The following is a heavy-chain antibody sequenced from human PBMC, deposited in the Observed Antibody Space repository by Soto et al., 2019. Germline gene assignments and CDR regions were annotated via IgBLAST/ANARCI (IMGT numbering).Heavy chain of an antibody. CDR1: GFTFKNHW. J-gene: IGHJ4*02. Sequence: EVQLVESGGKSVQPGGSLTLSCAASGFTFKNHWMHWVRQAPGKGLMWVSGISWNSGSIGYADSVKGRFTISRDNAKNSLYLQMNSLRSEDTALYYCAKDMGYDLSPLGYFDYWGQGTLVTVSS. CDR2: ISWNSGSI. D-gene: IGHD5-12*01. V-gene: IGHV3-9*01. CDR3: AKDMGYDLSPLGYFDY.